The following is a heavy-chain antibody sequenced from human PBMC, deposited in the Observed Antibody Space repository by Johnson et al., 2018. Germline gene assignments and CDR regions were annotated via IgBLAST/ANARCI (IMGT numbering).Heavy chain of an antibody. CDR3: ARVRGDAFDI. Sequence: VQLVQSGGGLVKPGRSLRLSCTASGFTFGDYAMSWFRQAPGKGLEWVGFISSKAYGGTTEYAASVKGRFTISRDDSKSIAYLQMNSLRAEDTAVYDCARVRGDAFDIWGQGTMVTVSS. CDR2: ISSKAYGGTT. CDR1: GFTFGDYA. J-gene: IGHJ3*02. V-gene: IGHV3-49*05.